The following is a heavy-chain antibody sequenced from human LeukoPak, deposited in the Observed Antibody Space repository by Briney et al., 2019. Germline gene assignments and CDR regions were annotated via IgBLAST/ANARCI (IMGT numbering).Heavy chain of an antibody. CDR2: IVASATST. CDR1: GFNFNNYA. D-gene: IGHD1-1*01. V-gene: IGHV3-23*01. J-gene: IGHJ4*02. Sequence: GGSLRLSCAVSGFNFNNYAMTWVRQAPGRGLEWVSSIVASATSTYYADSVQGRFTISGDKSTNTLHLQMNSLRAEDTAIYYCAKGHVQASLFSSFDSWGQGSLVTVSS. CDR3: AKGHVQASLFSSFDS.